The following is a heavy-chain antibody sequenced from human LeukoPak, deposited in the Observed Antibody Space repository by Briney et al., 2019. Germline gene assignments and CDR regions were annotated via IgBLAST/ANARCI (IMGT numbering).Heavy chain of an antibody. Sequence: ASVKVSCKASGYTLTSHGFSWVRQAPGQGLEWMGWISVNNAKTNYAQKFQGRVTMTTDTSTTTAYMELRSLTSDDTAVYYCARVGYCSGGSCCPDYWGQGTLVTVSS. CDR3: ARVGYCSGGSCCPDY. D-gene: IGHD2-15*01. CDR2: ISVNNAKT. V-gene: IGHV1-18*01. J-gene: IGHJ4*02. CDR1: GYTLTSHG.